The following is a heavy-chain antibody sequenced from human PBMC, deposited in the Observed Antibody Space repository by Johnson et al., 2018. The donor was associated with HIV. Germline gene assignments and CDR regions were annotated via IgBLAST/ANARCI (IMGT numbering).Heavy chain of an antibody. CDR1: GFTFSTYW. CDR2: IKEDGSEK. Sequence: VQLVESGGGVVQPGRSLRLSCAASGFTFSTYWMSWVRQAPGKGLEWVANIKEDGSEKYYVDSVKGRFTISRDNAKNSLYLQMNSLRAEDTAVYYCAKEGWAAAQEGWGAFDIWGQGTMVTVSS. V-gene: IGHV3-7*01. D-gene: IGHD6-13*01. J-gene: IGHJ3*02. CDR3: AKEGWAAAQEGWGAFDI.